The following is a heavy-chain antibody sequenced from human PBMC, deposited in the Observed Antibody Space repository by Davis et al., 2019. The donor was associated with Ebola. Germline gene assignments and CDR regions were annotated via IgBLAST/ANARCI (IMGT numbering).Heavy chain of an antibody. CDR2: ISYDGSNR. Sequence: GGSLRLSCAASGFSLSIYVIHWVRQAPGKGLEWVALISYDGSNRYYADSVKGRFTISRDNSKNTLSLQMNSLRPEDTAVYYCARGPTVTAGAFDIWGQGTMVTVSS. V-gene: IGHV3-30-3*01. CDR3: ARGPTVTAGAFDI. J-gene: IGHJ3*02. D-gene: IGHD4-17*01. CDR1: GFSLSIYV.